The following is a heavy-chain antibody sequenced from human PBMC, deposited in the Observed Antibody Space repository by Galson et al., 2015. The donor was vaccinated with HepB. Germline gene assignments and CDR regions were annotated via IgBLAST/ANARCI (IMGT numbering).Heavy chain of an antibody. D-gene: IGHD1-14*01. CDR1: GFIFDDYG. CDR2: ISWKGGSI. CDR3: AKGTTPYYYFGMDV. J-gene: IGHJ6*02. V-gene: IGHV3-9*01. Sequence: SLRLSCAASGFIFDDYGMHWVRQAPGKGLEWVSGISWKGGSIGYADSVKGRFTISRDNAKNSLYLEMNSLRAEDTALYYCAKGTTPYYYFGMDVWGQGTTVTVSS.